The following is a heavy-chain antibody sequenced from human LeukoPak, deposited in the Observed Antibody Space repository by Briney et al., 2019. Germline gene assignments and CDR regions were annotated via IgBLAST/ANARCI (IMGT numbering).Heavy chain of an antibody. J-gene: IGHJ4*02. D-gene: IGHD3-10*01. Sequence: PSETLSLTCAVYGGSFSGYYWSWIRQPPGKGLEWIGYIYHSGSTYYNPSLKSRVTISVDRSKNQFSLKLSSVTAADTAVYYCATYYYGSGSSEFNDYWGQGALVTVSS. CDR1: GGSFSGYY. V-gene: IGHV4-30-2*01. CDR3: ATYYYGSGSSEFNDY. CDR2: IYHSGST.